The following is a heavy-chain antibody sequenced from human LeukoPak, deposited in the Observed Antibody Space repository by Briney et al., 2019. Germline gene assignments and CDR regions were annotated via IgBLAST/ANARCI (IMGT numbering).Heavy chain of an antibody. CDR1: GYTFTSYA. V-gene: IGHV1-2*06. CDR2: VNPNSGVT. J-gene: IGHJ5*02. CDR3: ARAYCSGGTCYLVENWFDP. D-gene: IGHD2-15*01. Sequence: ASVKVSCKASGYTFTSYAITWVRQAPGQDLEWVGRVNPNSGVTDYTQNFQGRLTMTRDTSISTAYMELSRLRSDDTAVYYCARAYCSGGTCYLVENWFDPWGQGTLVTVSS.